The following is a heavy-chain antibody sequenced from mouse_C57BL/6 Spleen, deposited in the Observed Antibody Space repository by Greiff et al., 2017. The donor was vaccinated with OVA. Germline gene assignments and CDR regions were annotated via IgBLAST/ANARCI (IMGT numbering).Heavy chain of an antibody. CDR2: INPSSGYT. J-gene: IGHJ3*01. D-gene: IGHD2-4*01. CDR3: ARFDYDVFAY. V-gene: IGHV1-4*01. CDR1: GYTFTSYT. Sequence: VKLMESGAELARPGASVKMSCKASGYTFTSYTMHWVKQRPGQGLEWIGYINPSSGYTKYNQKFKDKATLTADKSSSTAYMQLSSLTSEDSAVYYCARFDYDVFAYWGQGTLVTVSA.